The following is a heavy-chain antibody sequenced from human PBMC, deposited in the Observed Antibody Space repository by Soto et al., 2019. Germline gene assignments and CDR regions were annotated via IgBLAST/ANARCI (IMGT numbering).Heavy chain of an antibody. Sequence: SVKVSCKASGYTFTGYYMHWVRQAPGQGLEWMGWINPNSGGTNYAQKFQGRVTMTRDTSISTAYMELSRLRSDDTAVYYCARRSRGYSGYDQGLDYWGQGTLVTVSS. CDR2: INPNSGGT. J-gene: IGHJ4*02. CDR3: ARRSRGYSGYDQGLDY. CDR1: GYTFTGYY. V-gene: IGHV1-2*02. D-gene: IGHD5-12*01.